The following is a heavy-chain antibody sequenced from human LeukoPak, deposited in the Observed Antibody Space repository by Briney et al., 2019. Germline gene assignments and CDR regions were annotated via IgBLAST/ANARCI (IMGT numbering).Heavy chain of an antibody. CDR2: IYYSGST. J-gene: IGHJ4*02. D-gene: IGHD2-2*01. CDR3: ARGHLPAADY. CDR1: GGSISSHY. V-gene: IGHV4-59*11. Sequence: PSETLTLTCTVSGGSISSHYWSWIRQPPGKGLEWIGYIYYSGSTNYNPSLKSRVTISVDTSKNQFSLKLSSVTAADTAVYYCARGHLPAADYWGQGTLVTVSS.